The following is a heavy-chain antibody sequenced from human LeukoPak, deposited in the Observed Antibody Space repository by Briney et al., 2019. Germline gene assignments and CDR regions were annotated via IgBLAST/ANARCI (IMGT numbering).Heavy chain of an antibody. CDR1: GFTFSTYN. V-gene: IGHV3-23*01. Sequence: GGSLRLSCAASGFTFSTYNMNWVRQAPGQGLEWVSAIGPSGGSTYYADSVKGRFTISRDNSKNTLYLQMNSLRVEDTALYYCAKRVDYGGNYYFDYWGQGTLVTVSS. CDR3: AKRVDYGGNYYFDY. CDR2: IGPSGGST. J-gene: IGHJ4*02. D-gene: IGHD4-23*01.